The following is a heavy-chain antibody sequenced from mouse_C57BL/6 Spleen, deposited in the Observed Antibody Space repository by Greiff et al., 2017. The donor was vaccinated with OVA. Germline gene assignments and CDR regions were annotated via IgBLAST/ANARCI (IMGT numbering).Heavy chain of an antibody. J-gene: IGHJ2*01. CDR3: ARGGITTVVAPY. CDR1: GYTFTSYW. D-gene: IGHD1-1*01. Sequence: VQLQQPGAELVKPGASVKLSCKASGYTFTSYWMHWVKQRPGQGLEWIGMIHPNSGSTNYNEKFKSKATLTVDKSSSTAYMQLSSLTSEDSAVYYCARGGITTVVAPYWGQGTTITVSS. CDR2: IHPNSGST. V-gene: IGHV1-64*01.